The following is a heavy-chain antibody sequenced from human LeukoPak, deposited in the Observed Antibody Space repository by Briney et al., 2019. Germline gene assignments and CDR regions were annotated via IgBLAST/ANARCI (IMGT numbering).Heavy chain of an antibody. CDR1: GFTFSSYA. J-gene: IGHJ3*02. V-gene: IGHV3-23*01. CDR2: ISGSGGST. Sequence: PGGSLRLSCAASGFTFSSYAMSWVRQAPGKGLEWVSAISGSGGSTYYADSVKGRFTISRDNSKNTLYLQMNSLRAEDTAVYYCAKCYYDSRGYYFGAFDIWGQGTMVTVSS. D-gene: IGHD3-22*01. CDR3: AKCYYDSRGYYFGAFDI.